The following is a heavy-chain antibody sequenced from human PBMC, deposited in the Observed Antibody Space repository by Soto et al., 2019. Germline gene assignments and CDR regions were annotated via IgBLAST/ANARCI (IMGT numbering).Heavy chain of an antibody. Sequence: QVQLVQSGAEVKTPGSSVEVSCKASGGIFSSFSITWVRQVPGHGLEWMGGIIPMTGTPNYAEKFQGRLTLTADASTRTAYLVVSSLKSEDTAVYYCARGPILPGATSWLDPWGQGTVVIVSS. V-gene: IGHV1-69*01. CDR3: ARGPILPGATSWLDP. CDR1: GGIFSSFS. D-gene: IGHD2-2*01. CDR2: IIPMTGTP. J-gene: IGHJ5*02.